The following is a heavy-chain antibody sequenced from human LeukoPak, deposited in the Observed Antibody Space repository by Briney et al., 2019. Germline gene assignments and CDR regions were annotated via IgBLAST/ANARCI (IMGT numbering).Heavy chain of an antibody. J-gene: IGHJ4*02. D-gene: IGHD6-19*01. CDR2: IKQDGSEK. Sequence: PGGSLRLSCAASGFTFSSYWMSWVRQAPGKGLEWVANIKQDGSEKYYVDSVKGRFTISRDNTKNALYLQMNNLRADDTAVYFCARDSRWLLDYWGQGTLITVSS. CDR1: GFTFSSYW. V-gene: IGHV3-7*03. CDR3: ARDSRWLLDY.